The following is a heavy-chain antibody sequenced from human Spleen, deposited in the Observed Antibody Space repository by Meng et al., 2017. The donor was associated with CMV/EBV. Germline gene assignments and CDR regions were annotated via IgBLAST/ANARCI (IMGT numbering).Heavy chain of an antibody. Sequence: CKGSSFTFSTYWLAWLRQKPGKGPEWMGIIHPSDSDTRYSPSFQGQVTFSVDNSISTAYLRWRSLKVSDTAMYYCATQVDSSSLDFGLWGRGSLVTVSS. J-gene: IGHJ2*01. CDR1: SFTFSTYW. V-gene: IGHV5-51*01. CDR3: ATQVDSSSLDFGL. D-gene: IGHD2-2*01. CDR2: IHPSDSDT.